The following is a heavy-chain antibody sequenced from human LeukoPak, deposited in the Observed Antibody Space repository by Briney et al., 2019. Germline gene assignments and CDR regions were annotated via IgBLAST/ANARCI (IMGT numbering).Heavy chain of an antibody. D-gene: IGHD1-26*01. CDR1: GFTFSSYG. J-gene: IGHJ6*03. V-gene: IGHV3-30*02. CDR3: AKGRGWEASYYYNYMDV. Sequence: GGSLTLSCAASGFTFSSYGMHWVRQAPGKALGWMAYIRYDGSNKYYTDSVKGRFTISRDNSKNTLYLQMNSLRAEDTAVYYCAKGRGWEASYYYNYMDVWGKGATVTISS. CDR2: IRYDGSNK.